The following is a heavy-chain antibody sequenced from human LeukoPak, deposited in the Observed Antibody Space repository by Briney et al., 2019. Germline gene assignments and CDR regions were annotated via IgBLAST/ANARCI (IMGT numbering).Heavy chain of an antibody. CDR2: IYTSGST. D-gene: IGHD4-17*01. V-gene: IGHV4-4*07. CDR1: GGSISSYY. Sequence: SETLSLTCTVSGGSISSYYWSWIRQPAGKGLEWIGRIYTSGSTNYNPSLKSRVTISVDTFKKQFSLRLSSVTAADTAVYYCAGTVTTDYYMDVWGKGTTVTISS. CDR3: AGTVTTDYYMDV. J-gene: IGHJ6*03.